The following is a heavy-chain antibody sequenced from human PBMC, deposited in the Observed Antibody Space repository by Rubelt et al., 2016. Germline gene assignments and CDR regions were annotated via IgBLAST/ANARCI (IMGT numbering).Heavy chain of an antibody. CDR2: IYYSGST. CDR3: ARQGDYYDSSGYYSNFDY. J-gene: IGHJ4*02. D-gene: IGHD3-22*01. Sequence: QLQLQESGPGLVKPSETLSLTCTVSGGSISSSSYYWGWIRQPPGKGLEWIGSIYYSGSTYYNLSLRSLFTISVDTSKNQFSLKLSSVTAADTAVYYCARQGDYYDSSGYYSNFDYWGQGTLVTVSS. V-gene: IGHV4-39*01. CDR1: GGSISSSSYY.